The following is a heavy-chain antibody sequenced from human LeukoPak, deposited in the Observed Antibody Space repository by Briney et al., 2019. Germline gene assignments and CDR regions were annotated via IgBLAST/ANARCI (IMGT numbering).Heavy chain of an antibody. V-gene: IGHV7-4-1*02. D-gene: IGHD6-19*01. CDR2: INTNTGNP. J-gene: IGHJ3*02. CDR1: GYTFTGYA. Sequence: GASVKVSCKASGYTFTGYAMNWVRQAPGQGLEWMGWINTNTGNPTYAQGFTGRFVFSLDTSVSTAYLQISSLKAEDTAVYYCARDRSSGWYGAFDIWGQGTMVTVSS. CDR3: ARDRSSGWYGAFDI.